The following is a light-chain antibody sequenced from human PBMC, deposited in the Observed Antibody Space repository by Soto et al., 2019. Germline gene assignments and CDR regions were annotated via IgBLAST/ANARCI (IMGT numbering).Light chain of an antibody. CDR3: QHRGN. CDR1: QSVNNY. CDR2: DTT. Sequence: IVLTQSPATLSLSPGERATRSCRARQSVNNYVAWYQHKPGQPPRLLIDDTTTRATTIPARFSGSGSGTDFTLTINSLEPEDFAVYYCQHRGNVGQGTRLEIK. V-gene: IGKV3-11*01. J-gene: IGKJ5*01.